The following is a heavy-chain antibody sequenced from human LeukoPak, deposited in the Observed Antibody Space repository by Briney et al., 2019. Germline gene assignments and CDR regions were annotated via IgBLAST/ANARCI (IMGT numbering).Heavy chain of an antibody. CDR2: ISWNSGTI. Sequence: GGSRRLSCAASGFTFDNYAMNWVWQVPGKGLEWISLISWNSGTIGYADSVKGRFTISRDNANNFLYLQMNRLRAEDTALYYCARAYKDRSLAGKKEFFQHWGQGTLVTVSS. D-gene: IGHD6-19*01. J-gene: IGHJ1*01. CDR1: GFTFDNYA. V-gene: IGHV3-9*01. CDR3: ARAYKDRSLAGKKEFFQH.